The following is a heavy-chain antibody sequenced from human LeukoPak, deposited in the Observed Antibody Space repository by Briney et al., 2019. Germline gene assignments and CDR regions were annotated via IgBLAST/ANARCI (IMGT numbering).Heavy chain of an antibody. CDR1: RFTFHNYA. D-gene: IGHD3-22*01. CDR2: ISSSGDIT. CDR3: AKDRPNYHESNGHYYRRNGDY. Sequence: PGGSLRLSCVASRFTFHNYAMSWVRQAPGKGLEWVSAISSSGDITFYADSVKGRFTISRDNSRYTLYLQMNSLRAEDAAMYYCAKDRPNYHESNGHYYRRNGDYWGQGTLVTVSS. V-gene: IGHV3-23*01. J-gene: IGHJ4*02.